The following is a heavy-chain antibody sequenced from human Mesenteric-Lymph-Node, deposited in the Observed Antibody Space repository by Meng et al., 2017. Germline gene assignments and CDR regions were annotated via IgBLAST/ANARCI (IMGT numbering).Heavy chain of an antibody. CDR2: IHPDDGRT. V-gene: IGHV3-7*01. D-gene: IGHD5-18*01. CDR1: GFIVNNNY. Sequence: LSLTCAASGFIVNNNYMSWVRQAPGRGLEWVANIHPDDGRTSYVDSVKGRFTISRDNAENSLFLQMNSLRVEDTAVYYCGRDISRDTNDFWGQGTLVTVSS. CDR3: GRDISRDTNDF. J-gene: IGHJ4*02.